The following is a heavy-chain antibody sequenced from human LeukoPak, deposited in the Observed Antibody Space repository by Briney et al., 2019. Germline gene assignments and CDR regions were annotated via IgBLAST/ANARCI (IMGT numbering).Heavy chain of an antibody. J-gene: IGHJ4*02. CDR1: GVTGSSNY. Sequence: GGSLRLSCVASGVTGSSNYMSWARQAPGKGLEWVSFIYSGGSTSYADSVKGRFTISRDNSKNTLYLQINSLRVGDTAVYYCVTDYGSGTYYRDYWGQGTLVTVSS. CDR2: IYSGGST. V-gene: IGHV3-53*01. D-gene: IGHD2-15*01. CDR3: VTDYGSGTYYRDY.